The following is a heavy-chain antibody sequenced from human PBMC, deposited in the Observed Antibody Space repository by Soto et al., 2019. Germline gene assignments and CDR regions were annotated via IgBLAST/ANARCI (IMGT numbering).Heavy chain of an antibody. CDR3: AGTRGYCSGGSCPTVVDY. D-gene: IGHD2-15*01. J-gene: IGHJ4*02. CDR1: GGSMRGYH. V-gene: IGHV4-59*01. CDR2: LHNSGNP. Sequence: SETLSLTCSISGGSMRGYHWNWIRQTPGKGVEWIGYLHNSGNPTYSSSLKSRVTISVDTSKNQFSLKLSSVTAADTAVYYCAGTRGYCSGGSCPTVVDYWGQGTLVTVSS.